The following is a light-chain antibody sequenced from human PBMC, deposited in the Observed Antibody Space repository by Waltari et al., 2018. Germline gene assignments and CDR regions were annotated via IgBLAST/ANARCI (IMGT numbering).Light chain of an antibody. CDR1: SGHSSYA. J-gene: IGLJ2*01. CDR3: QTWGTGVVV. Sequence: QLVLTQSPSASASLGASVKLTCTLSSGHSSYAIAWHQQQPETGPRYLMKLNSDGSHSKGDVIPDRFSGSSSGAERYLTISSLQSEDEADYYCQTWGTGVVVFGGGTKLTVL. CDR2: LNSDGSH. V-gene: IGLV4-69*01.